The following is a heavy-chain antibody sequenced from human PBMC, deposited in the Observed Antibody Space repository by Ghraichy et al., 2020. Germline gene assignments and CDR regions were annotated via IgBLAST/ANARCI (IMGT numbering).Heavy chain of an antibody. CDR1: GGTFSSYA. V-gene: IGHV1-69*13. D-gene: IGHD3-3*01. Sequence: SVKVYCKASGGTFSSYAISWVRQAPGQGLEWMGGIIPIFGTANYAQKFQGRVTITADESTSTAYMELSSLRSEDTAVYYCARDSANHYYDFWSGYYGMDVWGQGTTVTVSS. CDR3: ARDSANHYYDFWSGYYGMDV. J-gene: IGHJ6*02. CDR2: IIPIFGTA.